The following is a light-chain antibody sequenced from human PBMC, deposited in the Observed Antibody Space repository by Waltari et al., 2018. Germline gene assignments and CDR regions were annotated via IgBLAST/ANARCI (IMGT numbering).Light chain of an antibody. V-gene: IGKV1-6*01. CDR3: LQDYTYPYT. CDR2: AAS. Sequence: AIQMTQSPSSLSASVGDRVTITCRASQGIGNDLGWYQQKPGKAPKLLIYAASSLQSGVPSRFSGSASGTDFTLTISSLQPEYFATYYCLQDYTYPYTFGQGTKLEIK. CDR1: QGIGND. J-gene: IGKJ2*01.